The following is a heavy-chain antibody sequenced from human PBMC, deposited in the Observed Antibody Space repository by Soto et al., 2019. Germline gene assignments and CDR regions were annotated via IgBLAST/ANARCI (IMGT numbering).Heavy chain of an antibody. D-gene: IGHD1-7*01. CDR2: ISYDGSNK. CDR1: GFTFSSYG. V-gene: IGHV3-30*18. Sequence: QVQLVESGGGVVQPGRSLRLSCAASGFTFSSYGMHWVRQAPGKGLEWVAVISYDGSNKYYADSVKGRFTISRDNSKNTLYLQMNSLRAEDTAVYYCAKDLKLELQEFDYYYYYGMDVWGQGTTVTVSS. CDR3: AKDLKLELQEFDYYYYYGMDV. J-gene: IGHJ6*02.